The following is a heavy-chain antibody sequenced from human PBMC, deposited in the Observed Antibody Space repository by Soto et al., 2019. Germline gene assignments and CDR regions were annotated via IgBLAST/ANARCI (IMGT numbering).Heavy chain of an antibody. D-gene: IGHD2-15*01. Sequence: GGSLRLSCAASGFTFSSYAMSWVRQAPGKGLEWVSAISGSGGSTYYAEAVKGRLTISRGNSKNTRLLKMNSLRAEDTAVYYCAKEHCSGGSCSTSHYYYYYMDVWGKGTTVTVSS. CDR2: ISGSGGST. V-gene: IGHV3-23*01. CDR1: GFTFSSYA. CDR3: AKEHCSGGSCSTSHYYYYYMDV. J-gene: IGHJ6*03.